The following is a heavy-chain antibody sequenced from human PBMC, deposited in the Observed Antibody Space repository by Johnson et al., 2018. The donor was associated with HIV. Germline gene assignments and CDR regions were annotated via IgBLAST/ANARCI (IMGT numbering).Heavy chain of an antibody. V-gene: IGHV3-30*18. D-gene: IGHD5-18*01. CDR3: AKDRGRGYNYGWGAFDI. CDR2: ISYDGSKK. Sequence: VQLVESGGGVVQPGRSLRLACAASGLTFSSFGMHWVRQAPGKGLEGVAVISYDGSKKYYADSVKGRFTISRDNSKNTLYLQMNSLRAEDSAVFHCAKDRGRGYNYGWGAFDIWGQGTMVTVSS. J-gene: IGHJ3*02. CDR1: GLTFSSFG.